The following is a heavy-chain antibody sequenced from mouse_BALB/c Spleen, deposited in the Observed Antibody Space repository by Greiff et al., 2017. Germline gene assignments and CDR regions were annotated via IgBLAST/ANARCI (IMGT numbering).Heavy chain of an antibody. CDR2: ISSGGST. CDR1: GFTFSSYA. Sequence: EVKLVESGGGLVKPGGSLKLSCAASGFTFSSYAMSWVRQTPEKRLEWVASISSGGSTYYPDSVKGRFTISRDNARNILYLQMSSLRSEDTAMYYCARGGDSDGYYDAWFAYWGQGTLVTVSA. J-gene: IGHJ3*01. V-gene: IGHV5-6-5*01. CDR3: ARGGDSDGYYDAWFAY. D-gene: IGHD2-3*01.